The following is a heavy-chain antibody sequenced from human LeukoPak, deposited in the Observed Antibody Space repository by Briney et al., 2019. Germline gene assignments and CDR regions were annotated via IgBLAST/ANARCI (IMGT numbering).Heavy chain of an antibody. CDR1: GYTFTGYY. D-gene: IGHD2/OR15-2a*01. CDR3: AGERIGQGFDY. Sequence: ATVRVSCKASGYTFTGYYMHWVRQAPGQGLEWMGWINPNSGGTNYAQKFQGWVTMTRDTSISTAYMELSRLRSDDTAVYYCAGERIGQGFDYWGQGTLVTVSS. J-gene: IGHJ4*02. CDR2: INPNSGGT. V-gene: IGHV1-2*04.